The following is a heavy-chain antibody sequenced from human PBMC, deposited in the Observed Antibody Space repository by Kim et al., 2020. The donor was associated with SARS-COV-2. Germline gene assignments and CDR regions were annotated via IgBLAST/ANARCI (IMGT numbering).Heavy chain of an antibody. V-gene: IGHV3-15*01. J-gene: IGHJ6*02. CDR3: TALASEEFGVVIMDYYYGMDV. D-gene: IGHD3-3*01. CDR1: GFTFSNAW. CDR2: IKSKTDGGTT. Sequence: GGSLRLSCAASGFTFSNAWMSWVRQAPGKGLEWVGRIKSKTDGGTTDYAAPVKGRFTISRDDSKNTLYLQMNSLKTEDTTVYYCTALASEEFGVVIMDYYYGMDVWGQGTTVTVSS.